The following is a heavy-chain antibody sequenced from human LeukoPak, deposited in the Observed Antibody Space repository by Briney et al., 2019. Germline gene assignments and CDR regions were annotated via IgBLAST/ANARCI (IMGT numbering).Heavy chain of an antibody. V-gene: IGHV1-18*01. CDR3: ARVHRSGSAGYCSGGSCYSPPLYYYYYGMDV. Sequence: GASVKVSCKASGYTFTSYGISWVRQAPGQGLEWMGWISAYNGNTNYAQKLQGRVTMTTDTSTSTAYMELRSLRSDDTAVYYCARVHRSGSAGYCSGGSCYSPPLYYYYYGMDVWGQGTTVTVSS. CDR1: GYTFTSYG. D-gene: IGHD2-15*01. CDR2: ISAYNGNT. J-gene: IGHJ6*02.